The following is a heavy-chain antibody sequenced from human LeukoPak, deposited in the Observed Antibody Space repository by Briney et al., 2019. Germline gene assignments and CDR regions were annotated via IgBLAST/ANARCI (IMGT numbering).Heavy chain of an antibody. D-gene: IGHD2-8*02. J-gene: IGHJ6*03. Sequence: GASVKVSCKASGYTFTNYAISWVRQAPGQGLEWMGRISADNGNTKYALKLQGRVTLTTDTSTSTAYMELRSLRSDDTAIYYCARENTGNYYYYYMDVWGKGTTVTVSS. V-gene: IGHV1-18*01. CDR3: ARENTGNYYYYYMDV. CDR2: ISADNGNT. CDR1: GYTFTNYA.